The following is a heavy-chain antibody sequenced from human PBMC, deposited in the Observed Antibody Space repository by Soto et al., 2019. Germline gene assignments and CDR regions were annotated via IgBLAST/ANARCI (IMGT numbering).Heavy chain of an antibody. Sequence: SETLSLTCTVSGGSISSSSYYWVLIRQPPGKGLEWIGSIYYSGSTYYNPSLKSRVTISVDTSKNQFSLKLSSVTAADTAVYYCARRGISEAFDIWGQGTMVTVSS. V-gene: IGHV4-39*01. D-gene: IGHD3-10*01. CDR3: ARRGISEAFDI. J-gene: IGHJ3*02. CDR2: IYYSGST. CDR1: GGSISSSSYY.